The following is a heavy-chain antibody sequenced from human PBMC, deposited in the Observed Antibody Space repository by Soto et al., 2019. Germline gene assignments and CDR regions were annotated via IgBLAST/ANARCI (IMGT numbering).Heavy chain of an antibody. CDR1: GGSISSYY. D-gene: IGHD6-19*01. CDR3: ALDTPLGSSGWYYFDY. CDR2: IYYSGST. Sequence: SETLSLTCTVSGGSISSYYWSWIRQPPGKGLEWIGYIYYSGSTNHNPSLKSRVTISVDTSKNQFSLKLSSVTAAATAVYYCALDTPLGSSGWYYFDYGGQGTLVTVSS. V-gene: IGHV4-59*01. J-gene: IGHJ4*02.